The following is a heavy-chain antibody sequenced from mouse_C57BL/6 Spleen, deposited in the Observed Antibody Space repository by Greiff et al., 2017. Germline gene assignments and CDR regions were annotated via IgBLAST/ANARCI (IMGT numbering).Heavy chain of an antibody. Sequence: QVHVKQSGAELVKPGASVKLSCKASGYTFTEYTIHWVKQRSGQGLEWIGWFYPGSGSIKYNEKFKDKATLTADKSSSTVYMELSRLTSEDSAVYFCARHEVPYYYGSSSYFDYWGQGTTLTVSS. CDR2: FYPGSGSI. V-gene: IGHV1-62-2*01. J-gene: IGHJ2*01. CDR1: GYTFTEYT. CDR3: ARHEVPYYYGSSSYFDY. D-gene: IGHD1-1*01.